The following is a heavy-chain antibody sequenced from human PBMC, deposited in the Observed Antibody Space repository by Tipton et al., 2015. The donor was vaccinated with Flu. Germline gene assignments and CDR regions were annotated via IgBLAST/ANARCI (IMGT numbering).Heavy chain of an antibody. Sequence: TLSLTCTVSGGSISSSNYHWGWIRQPPGKGLEWIGNVHYSGNTYYNPSLKSRLTISVDTSGNQFSLKLSSVTAADAAVYYCARLTSRYDSSGSTGAFQHWGQGTLVTVSS. CDR1: GGSISSSNYH. CDR2: VHYSGNT. CDR3: ARLTSRYDSSGSTGAFQH. J-gene: IGHJ1*01. D-gene: IGHD3-22*01. V-gene: IGHV4-39*01.